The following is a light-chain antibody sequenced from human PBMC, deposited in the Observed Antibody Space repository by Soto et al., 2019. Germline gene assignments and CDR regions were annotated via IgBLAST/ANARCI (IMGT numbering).Light chain of an antibody. CDR1: SSDVGTYNR. Sequence: QSALTQPPSVSGAPGQSVTISCTATSSDVGTYNRVSWYQQPPGTAPKLIIYDVSNRPSGVPDRFSGSKSGNTASLTISGLQAEDEADYYCSSYTDNTTHVLFGGGTKLTVL. CDR3: SSYTDNTTHVL. J-gene: IGLJ2*01. CDR2: DVS. V-gene: IGLV2-18*02.